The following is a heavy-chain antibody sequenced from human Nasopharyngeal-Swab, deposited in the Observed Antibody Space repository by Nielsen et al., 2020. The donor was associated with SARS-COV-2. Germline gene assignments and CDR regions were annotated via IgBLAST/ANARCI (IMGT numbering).Heavy chain of an antibody. CDR2: ISGSDHTT. CDR3: AKDRDSGDDSDDYYHYYGMDV. CDR1: GFTFSTYA. V-gene: IGHV3-23*01. J-gene: IGHJ6*02. D-gene: IGHD5-12*01. Sequence: GGSLRLSCAASGFTFSTYAISWVRQAPGKGLEWFSVISGSDHTTYYADSVKGRFTISRDNSKNTVNLQMNSLRVEDTAIYYCAKDRDSGDDSDDYYHYYGMDVWGQGTTVTVFS.